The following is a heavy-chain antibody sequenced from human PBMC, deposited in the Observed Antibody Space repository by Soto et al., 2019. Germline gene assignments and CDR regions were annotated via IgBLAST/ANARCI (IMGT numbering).Heavy chain of an antibody. CDR1: GFTFSSYS. CDR2: ISSSSTI. V-gene: IGHV3-48*04. D-gene: IGHD2-15*01. Sequence: GGSLRLSCAASGFTFSSYSMNWVRQAPGKGLEWVSYISSSSTIYYADSVKGRFTISRDNAKNSLYLQMNSLRAEDTAVYYCARAGGSSSPPFDYWGQGTLVTVSS. CDR3: ARAGGSSSPPFDY. J-gene: IGHJ4*02.